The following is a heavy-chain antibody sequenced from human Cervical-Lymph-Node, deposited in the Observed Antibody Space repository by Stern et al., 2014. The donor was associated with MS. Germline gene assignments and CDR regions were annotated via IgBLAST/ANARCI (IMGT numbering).Heavy chain of an antibody. J-gene: IGHJ6*02. CDR3: AAHRGRVTYYYGLDV. Sequence: VQLVESGDEVKKPGASVKVSCTVSGYTLTEMSMHWVRQAPGKGLEWMGGLVPQHGETVYAQKNQGRVTMADDRSTDTAYMELTSLRSDDTAVYYCAAHRGRVTYYYGLDVWGQGTTVTVSS. CDR2: LVPQHGET. V-gene: IGHV1-24*01. CDR1: GYTLTEMS. D-gene: IGHD2-21*02.